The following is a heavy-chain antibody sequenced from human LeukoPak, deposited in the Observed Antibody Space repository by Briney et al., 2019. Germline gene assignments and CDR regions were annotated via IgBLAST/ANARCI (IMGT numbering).Heavy chain of an antibody. J-gene: IGHJ5*02. CDR2: INHSGST. CDR1: GGSFSGYY. CDR3: ARVRYSSSWYNWFDP. V-gene: IGHV4-34*01. D-gene: IGHD6-13*01. Sequence: SETLSLTCAVYGGSFSGYYWSWIRQPPGKGLEWIGEINHSGSTNYNQSLKSRVTISVDTSKNQFSLKLSSVTAADTAVYYCARVRYSSSWYNWFDPWGQGTLVTVSS.